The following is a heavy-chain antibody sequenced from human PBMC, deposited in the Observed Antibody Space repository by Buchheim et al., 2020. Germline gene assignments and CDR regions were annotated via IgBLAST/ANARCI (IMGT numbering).Heavy chain of an antibody. V-gene: IGHV4-39*01. CDR3: ARHEDCTNGVCAPLGYFDL. CDR2: IYYSGST. Sequence: QLQLQESGPGLVKPSETLSLTCTVSGGSISSSSYYWGWIRQPPGKGLEWIGSIYYSGSTYYNPSLKSRVTISVDTSKNQFSLTLSSVTAADTAVYYCARHEDCTNGVCAPLGYFDLWGRGTL. D-gene: IGHD2-8*01. J-gene: IGHJ2*01. CDR1: GGSISSSSYY.